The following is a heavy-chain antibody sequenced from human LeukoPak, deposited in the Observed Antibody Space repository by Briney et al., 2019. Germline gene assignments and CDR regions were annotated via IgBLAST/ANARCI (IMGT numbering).Heavy chain of an antibody. CDR1: GGSFSGHY. J-gene: IGHJ4*02. V-gene: IGHV4-34*01. CDR3: ARVGVTTPYY. CDR2: INHSGST. D-gene: IGHD4-17*01. Sequence: PSETLSLTCAVYGGSFSGHYWSWIRQPPGKGLEWIGEINHSGSTNYNPSLKSRVTISVDTSKNQFSLKLSSVTAADTAVYYCARVGVTTPYYWGQGTLVTVSS.